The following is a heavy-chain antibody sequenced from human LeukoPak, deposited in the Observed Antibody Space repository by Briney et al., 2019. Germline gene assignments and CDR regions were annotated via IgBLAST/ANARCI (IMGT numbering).Heavy chain of an antibody. Sequence: GASVKVSCKASGYTFTGYYMHWVRQAPGQGLEWMGWRNPHSGGTNYAQKFQDRVTMTRDTSISTAYMDLSRLRSDDTAVYYCARGAPSRADDYYMDVWGKGTTVTISS. CDR3: ARGAPSRADDYYMDV. CDR2: RNPHSGGT. CDR1: GYTFTGYY. J-gene: IGHJ6*03. V-gene: IGHV1-2*02.